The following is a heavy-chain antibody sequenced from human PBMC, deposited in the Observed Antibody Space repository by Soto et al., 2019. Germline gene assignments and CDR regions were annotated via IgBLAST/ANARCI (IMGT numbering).Heavy chain of an antibody. J-gene: IGHJ6*02. CDR1: GFTFSRYG. CDR2: ISYDGSNK. V-gene: IGHV3-30*03. CDR3: ARDREEAAADFYYYYGMDV. D-gene: IGHD6-13*01. Sequence: GGSLRLSCAASGFTFSRYGMHWVRQAPGKGLEWVAVISYDGSNKYYADSVKGRFTISRDNSKNTLYLQMNSLRAEDTAVYYCARDREEAAADFYYYYGMDVWGQGTTVTVSS.